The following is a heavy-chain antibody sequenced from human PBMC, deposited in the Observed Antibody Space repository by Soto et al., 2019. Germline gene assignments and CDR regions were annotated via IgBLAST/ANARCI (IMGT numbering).Heavy chain of an antibody. Sequence: VGSLRLSCGASGFTFSSFGMYWFRQAPVNGLEWVAIISYDGSSKYYADSVKGRFTVSRDNSKNTLYLQMNSLRTEDTAVYYCAKDFKPLSPDSYFDYWGQGTLVTVSS. D-gene: IGHD3-3*02. CDR1: GFTFSSFG. V-gene: IGHV3-30*18. CDR3: AKDFKPLSPDSYFDY. CDR2: ISYDGSSK. J-gene: IGHJ4*02.